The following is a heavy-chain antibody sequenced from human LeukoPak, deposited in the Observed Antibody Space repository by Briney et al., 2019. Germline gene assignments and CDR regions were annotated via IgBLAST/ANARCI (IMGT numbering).Heavy chain of an antibody. CDR1: GYSFTSYW. Sequence: GESLKISCKGSGYSFTSYWIGWVRQMPGKGLERMGISYPGDSDTRYSPSFQGQVTISADKSISTAYLQWSSLKASDTAMYYCAKCRAAAGPLVAFDIWGQGTMVTVSS. CDR2: SYPGDSDT. V-gene: IGHV5-51*01. D-gene: IGHD6-13*01. J-gene: IGHJ3*02. CDR3: AKCRAAAGPLVAFDI.